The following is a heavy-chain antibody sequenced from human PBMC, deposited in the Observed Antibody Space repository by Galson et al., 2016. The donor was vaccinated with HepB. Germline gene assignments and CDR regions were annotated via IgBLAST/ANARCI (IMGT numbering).Heavy chain of an antibody. CDR3: ARDGVTAASDY. CDR2: IMPDGSET. V-gene: IGHV3-7*03. D-gene: IGHD2-8*01. Sequence: SLRLSCAASGFTFSVSWVTWHRQGPGKGLEWVGNIMPDGSETFYADSVKGRFTISRDNAKNSLSLQMNNLRAEDTAVYYCARDGVTAASDYWGQGTLVIVSS. CDR1: GFTFSVSW. J-gene: IGHJ4*02.